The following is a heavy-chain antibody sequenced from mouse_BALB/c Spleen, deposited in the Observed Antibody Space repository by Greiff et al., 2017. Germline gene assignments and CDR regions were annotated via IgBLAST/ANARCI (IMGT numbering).Heavy chain of an antibody. CDR3: ARDRYGSAWFAY. V-gene: IGHV2-9*02. J-gene: IGHJ3*01. CDR2: IWAGGST. Sequence: VQLQQSGPGLVAPSQSLSLTCTVSGFSLTSYGVLWVRQPPGKGLEWLGVIWAGGSTNYNSALMSRLSISKDNSKSQVFLKMNSLQTDDTAMYYCARDRYGSAWFAYWGQGTLVTVSA. D-gene: IGHD2-14*01. CDR1: GFSLTSYG.